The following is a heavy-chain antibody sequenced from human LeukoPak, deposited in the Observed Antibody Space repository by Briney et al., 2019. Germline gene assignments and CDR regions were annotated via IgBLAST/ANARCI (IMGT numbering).Heavy chain of an antibody. J-gene: IGHJ6*03. CDR2: ISGSGGGT. V-gene: IGHV3-23*01. D-gene: IGHD4-23*01. CDR1: GFTFSSYG. Sequence: GGSLRLSCAASGFTFSSYGMSWVRQAPGRGLEWVSAISGSGGGTYYADSVKGRFTISRDNSKNTLYLQMNSLRAEDTALYYCARDGDTVLTRGYYYYMDVWGKGTTATVSS. CDR3: ARDGDTVLTRGYYYYMDV.